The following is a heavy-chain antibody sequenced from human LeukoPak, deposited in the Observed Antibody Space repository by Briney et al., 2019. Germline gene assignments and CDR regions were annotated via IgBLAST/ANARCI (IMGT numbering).Heavy chain of an antibody. D-gene: IGHD3-22*01. V-gene: IGHV1-2*02. CDR3: AREDSSGYDY. J-gene: IGHJ4*02. CDR2: INPNSGGT. CDR1: GYTFTGYY. Sequence: ASVKVSCKASGYTFTGYYMHWVRQVPGQGLEWMGWINPNSGGTNYAQNFQGRVTMARDTSISTAYMEVSRLRSDDTAVYYCAREDSSGYDYWGQGTLVTVSS.